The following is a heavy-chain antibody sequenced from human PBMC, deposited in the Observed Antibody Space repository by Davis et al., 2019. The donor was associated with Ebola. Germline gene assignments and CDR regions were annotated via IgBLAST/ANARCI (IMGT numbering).Heavy chain of an antibody. CDR3: ARVQLLWFRELLQFGGGWFDP. Sequence: ASVKVSCKASGYTFTSYGISWVRQAPGQGLEWMGWISAYNGNTNYAQKLQGRVTMTTDTSTSTACMELRSLRSDDTAVYYCARVQLLWFRELLQFGGGWFDPWGQGTLVTVSS. V-gene: IGHV1-18*01. J-gene: IGHJ5*02. CDR2: ISAYNGNT. CDR1: GYTFTSYG. D-gene: IGHD3-10*01.